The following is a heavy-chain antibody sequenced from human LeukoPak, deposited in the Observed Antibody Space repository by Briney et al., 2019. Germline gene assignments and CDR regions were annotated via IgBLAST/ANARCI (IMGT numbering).Heavy chain of an antibody. CDR1: GFIFSSYG. V-gene: IGHV3-33*01. CDR3: ASMTTVTLDDAFDI. CDR2: IWYDGSKS. D-gene: IGHD4-17*01. Sequence: GGSLRLSCAASGFIFSSYGMHWIRQAPGKGLEWVALIWYDGSKSHHADSVKGRFTISRDNSKNTLYLEMNSLRAEDTAVYYCASMTTVTLDDAFDIWGQGTMVTVSS. J-gene: IGHJ3*02.